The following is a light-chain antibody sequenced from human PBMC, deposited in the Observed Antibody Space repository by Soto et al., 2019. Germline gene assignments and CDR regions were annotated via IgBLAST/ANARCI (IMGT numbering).Light chain of an antibody. V-gene: IGKV4-1*01. CDR1: QTVLFSAKNRNY. J-gene: IGKJ1*01. Sequence: EIVMTQSPDSLAVPLGERASINCKSSQTVLFSAKNRNYISWYQQKPGQPPKVLVYWASTRESGVPDRFSGSGSETNFTLTISGLQSEDVAVYYCLQHYSFPRMFGQGTKVEI. CDR2: WAS. CDR3: LQHYSFPRM.